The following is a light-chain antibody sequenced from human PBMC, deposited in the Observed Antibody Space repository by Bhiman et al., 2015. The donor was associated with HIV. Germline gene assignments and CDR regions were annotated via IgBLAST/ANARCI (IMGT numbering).Light chain of an antibody. CDR2: GNS. CDR3: SSLYV. CDR1: SSNIGATYD. V-gene: IGLV1-40*01. Sequence: QSVLTQPPSVSGAPGQRVTISCTGSSSNIGATYDVHWYQQLPGTAPKLLIYGNSNRPSGVPDRFSGSKSGNTASLTISGLQAEDEADYTSSSLYVFGTGTKVTVL. J-gene: IGLJ1*01.